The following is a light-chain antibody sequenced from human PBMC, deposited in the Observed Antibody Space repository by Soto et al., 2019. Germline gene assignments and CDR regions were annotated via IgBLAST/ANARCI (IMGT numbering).Light chain of an antibody. Sequence: DIQMTQSPSSLSASVGDRVTITCRASQSITSYLNWYQQKPGKAPKLLIYAASSLQIGVPSRFSGSGSGTDFTLPISSLQPEDFETYYCQQSYSTLGLTFGGGTKVEIK. CDR3: QQSYSTLGLT. CDR2: AAS. V-gene: IGKV1-39*01. CDR1: QSITSY. J-gene: IGKJ4*01.